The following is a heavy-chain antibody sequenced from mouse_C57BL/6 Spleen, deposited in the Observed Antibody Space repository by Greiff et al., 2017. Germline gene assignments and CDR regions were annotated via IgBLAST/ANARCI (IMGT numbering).Heavy chain of an antibody. D-gene: IGHD2-4*01. CDR3: APIYYDYDVGY. Sequence: ESGAELAKPGASVKLSCKASGYTFTSYWMHWVKQRPGQGLEWIGYLNPSSGYTKYNQKFKDKATLTADKSSSTAYMQLSILTYEDSAVYYCAPIYYDYDVGYWGQGTTLTVSS. J-gene: IGHJ2*01. CDR2: LNPSSGYT. V-gene: IGHV1-7*01. CDR1: GYTFTSYW.